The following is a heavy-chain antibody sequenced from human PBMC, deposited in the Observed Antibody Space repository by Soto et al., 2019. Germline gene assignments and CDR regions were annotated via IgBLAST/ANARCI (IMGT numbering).Heavy chain of an antibody. CDR1: GGSFSGYY. CDR2: INHSGST. CDR3: ARSPGYSSGWLPQFDY. J-gene: IGHJ4*02. D-gene: IGHD6-19*01. V-gene: IGHV4-34*01. Sequence: PSETLSLTRAVYGGSFSGYYWSWIRQPPGKGLEWIGEINHSGSTNYNPSLKSRVTISVDTSKNQFSLKLSSVTAADTAVYYCARSPGYSSGWLPQFDYWGQGTLVTVSS.